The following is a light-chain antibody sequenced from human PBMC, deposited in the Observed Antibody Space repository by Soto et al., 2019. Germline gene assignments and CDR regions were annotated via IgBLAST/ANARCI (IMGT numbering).Light chain of an antibody. V-gene: IGLV2-8*01. CDR3: SSYAGSNNPYV. CDR1: SGDIGGYDY. CDR2: EVT. Sequence: QSVLTQPPSASESPGQSVTISCTGTSGDIGGYDYVSWYQQHPGKAPKLMIYEVTKRPLGVPDRFSGSKSGNTASLTVSGLQAEDEADYYCSSYAGSNNPYVFGTGTKVTVL. J-gene: IGLJ1*01.